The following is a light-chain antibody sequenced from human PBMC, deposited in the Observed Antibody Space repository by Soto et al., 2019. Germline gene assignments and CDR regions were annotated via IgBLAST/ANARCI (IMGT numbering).Light chain of an antibody. V-gene: IGKV3-20*01. CDR3: QQYSTSPPIT. J-gene: IGKJ5*01. CDR2: GAS. CDR1: QSVTNRY. Sequence: EIVLTQSPDTLSLSPGEGATLSCRASQSVTNRYLAWYQHKPGQAPRLLIYGASTRATGIPDRFSGSGFETDFSLTISRLEPEDFAVYFCQQYSTSPPITFGQGTQLEIK.